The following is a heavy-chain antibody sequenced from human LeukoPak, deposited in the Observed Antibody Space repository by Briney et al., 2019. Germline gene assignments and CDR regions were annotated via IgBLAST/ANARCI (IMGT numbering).Heavy chain of an antibody. CDR1: GFTFDDYA. V-gene: IGHV3-9*01. CDR2: ISWNSGSI. Sequence: GGSLRLSCAASGFTFDDYAMHWVRQAPGKGLEWVSGISWNSGSIGYADSVKGRFTISRDNARNSLYLQVNSLRAEDTALYYCAKFDYWGQGTLVTVSS. J-gene: IGHJ4*02. CDR3: AKFDY.